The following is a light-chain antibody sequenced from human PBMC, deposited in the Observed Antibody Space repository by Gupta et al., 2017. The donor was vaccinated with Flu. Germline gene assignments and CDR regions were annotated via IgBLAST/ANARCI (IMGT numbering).Light chain of an antibody. Sequence: QAVLTQPSSLSASPGASASLTCTLRSGINVGTSRIYWYQQKPGSPPQYLLRYQSDSDKEQGSEVPSRFSGSKDASANAGILLISGLQFDDEADYYCMIWHNRAVFFGGGTKLTVL. J-gene: IGLJ2*01. V-gene: IGLV5-45*02. CDR1: SGINVGTSR. CDR3: MIWHNRAVF. CDR2: YQSDSDK.